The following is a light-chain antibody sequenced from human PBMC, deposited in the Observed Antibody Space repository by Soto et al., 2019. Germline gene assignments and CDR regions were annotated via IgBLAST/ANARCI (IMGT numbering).Light chain of an antibody. CDR1: QSVSSSY. CDR3: QQFSSYPLT. J-gene: IGKJ4*01. CDR2: GAS. V-gene: IGKV3-20*01. Sequence: EIVLTQSPGTLSLSPGERATLSCRASQSVSSSYLAWYQQKPGQAPRLLISGASTRAAGISDRFRGSGSGTEFTLTISRLEPEDFAVYYCQQFSSYPLTFGGGTRWIS.